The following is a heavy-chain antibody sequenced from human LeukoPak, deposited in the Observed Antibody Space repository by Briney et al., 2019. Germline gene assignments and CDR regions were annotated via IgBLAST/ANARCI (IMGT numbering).Heavy chain of an antibody. Sequence: GGSLRLSCAASGFTFSSYALSWVRQAPGKGLEWVSAISGSGGSTYYADSVKGRFTISRDSSRDTLYLQMNSLRAEDTAVYYCAKGYYDYVWGSYYFDYWGQGTLVTVSS. D-gene: IGHD3-16*01. J-gene: IGHJ4*02. CDR2: ISGSGGST. CDR1: GFTFSSYA. CDR3: AKGYYDYVWGSYYFDY. V-gene: IGHV3-23*01.